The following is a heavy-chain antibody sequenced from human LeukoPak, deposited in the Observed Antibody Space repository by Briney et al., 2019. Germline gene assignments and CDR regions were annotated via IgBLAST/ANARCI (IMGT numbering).Heavy chain of an antibody. J-gene: IGHJ6*02. CDR1: GYTFTSYD. Sequence: ASVKVSCKASGYTFTSYDINWVRQATGQGLEWMGWMNPNSGNTGYAQRFQGRVTMTRNTSISTAYMELSSLRSEDTAVYYCARESGIAVAGHYYYYGMDVWGQGTTVSVSS. CDR3: ARESGIAVAGHYYYYGMDV. CDR2: MNPNSGNT. D-gene: IGHD6-19*01. V-gene: IGHV1-8*01.